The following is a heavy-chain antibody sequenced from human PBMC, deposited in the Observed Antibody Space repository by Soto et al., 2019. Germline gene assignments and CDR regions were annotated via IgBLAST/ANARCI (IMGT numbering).Heavy chain of an antibody. J-gene: IGHJ5*01. CDR1: GGSISSSDW. V-gene: IGHV4-4*01. Sequence: QVQLQESGPGLVKPSGTLSVTCAVSGGSISSSDWWTWVRQAPGKGLEWIGKIYHGGGTNYSPSRRSPVTISMYKSKNHFSLKLSSVTATDTDVYCCATANVDSMLESWGRGTLVTVSS. CDR3: ATANVDSMLES. CDR2: IYHGGGT. D-gene: IGHD3-3*01.